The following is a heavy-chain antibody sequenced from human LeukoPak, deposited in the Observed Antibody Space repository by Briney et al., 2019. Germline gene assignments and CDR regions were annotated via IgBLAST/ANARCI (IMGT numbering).Heavy chain of an antibody. CDR3: AKDPFFSSSPDY. Sequence: GGSLRLSCAASGLTFSSHWMHWVRQAPGKGLVWVSRITNDGSSTTYADSVKGRFTISRDNFKNTLYLQMNSLRAEDTAVYYCAKDPFFSSSPDYWGQGTLVTVSS. V-gene: IGHV3-74*01. CDR2: ITNDGSST. J-gene: IGHJ4*02. CDR1: GLTFSSHW. D-gene: IGHD6-13*01.